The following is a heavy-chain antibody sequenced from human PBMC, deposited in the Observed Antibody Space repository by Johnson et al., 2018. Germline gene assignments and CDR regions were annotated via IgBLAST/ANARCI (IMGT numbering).Heavy chain of an antibody. CDR1: GFTFSSYG. CDR2: IWYDGSNK. Sequence: QVQLQESGGGVVQPGRSLRLSCAASGFTFSSYGMHWVRQAPGKGLEWVVVIWYDGSNKYYADSVKGRFTISRDNSKNTLYLQMNSLRAEDTAVYYCARNAEDCGGDCSPARGAF. V-gene: IGHV3-33*01. D-gene: IGHD2-21*02. CDR3: ARNAEDCGGDCSPARGAF. J-gene: IGHJ3*01.